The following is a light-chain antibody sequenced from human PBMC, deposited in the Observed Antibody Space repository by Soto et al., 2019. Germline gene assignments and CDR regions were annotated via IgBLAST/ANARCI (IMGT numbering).Light chain of an antibody. J-gene: IGLJ1*01. V-gene: IGLV1-51*02. Sequence: QSVLTQPPSVSAAPGQKVTISCSGSSSNIGNNYVSWYQQLPGTAPKLLIYENNKRPSGIPDRFSGSKSGTSATLGITGLQTGDEADYCCGTWDSSLSVYVFGTG. CDR3: GTWDSSLSVYV. CDR1: SSNIGNNY. CDR2: ENN.